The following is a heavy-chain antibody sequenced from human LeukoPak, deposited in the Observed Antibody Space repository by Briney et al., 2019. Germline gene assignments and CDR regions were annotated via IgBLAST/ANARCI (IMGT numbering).Heavy chain of an antibody. V-gene: IGHV3-53*01. CDR1: GFTVSSNY. CDR3: ARENYGGNSRWFDP. Sequence: PGGSLRLSCAASGFTVSSNYMSWVRLAPGKGLEWVSVIYSGGSTYYADSVKGRFTISRDNSKNTLYLQMNSLRAEDTAVYYCARENYGGNSRWFDPWGQGTLVTVSS. CDR2: IYSGGST. J-gene: IGHJ5*02. D-gene: IGHD4-23*01.